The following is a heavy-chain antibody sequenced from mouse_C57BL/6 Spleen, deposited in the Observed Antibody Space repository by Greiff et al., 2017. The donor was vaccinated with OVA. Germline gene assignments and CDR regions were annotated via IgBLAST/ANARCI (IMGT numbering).Heavy chain of an antibody. J-gene: IGHJ1*03. CDR1: GYTFTSYT. V-gene: IGHV1-4*01. Sequence: QVQLKQSGAELARPGASVKMSCKASGYTFTSYTMHWVKQRPGQGLEWIGYINPSRGYTKYNQKFKDKATLTADKSSSTAYMQLSSLTSEDSAVYYCAREPDWYFDVWGTGTTVTVSS. CDR2: INPSRGYT. CDR3: AREPDWYFDV.